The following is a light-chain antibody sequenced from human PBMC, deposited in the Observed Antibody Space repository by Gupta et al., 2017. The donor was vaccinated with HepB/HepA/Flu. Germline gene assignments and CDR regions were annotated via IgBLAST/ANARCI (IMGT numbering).Light chain of an antibody. CDR3: QTWDTGIPHVV. CDR1: NGHSTYA. Sequence: QLVLTQSPSALASLGASVKLTCTLTNGHSTYAIAWHPQPPKKGPRYLMKVNSDGRHSKGDGIPDRFSGSSSGAERYLTISSLQSEDEADYYCQTWDTGIPHVVFGGGTNLTVL. CDR2: VNSDGRH. J-gene: IGLJ2*01. V-gene: IGLV4-69*01.